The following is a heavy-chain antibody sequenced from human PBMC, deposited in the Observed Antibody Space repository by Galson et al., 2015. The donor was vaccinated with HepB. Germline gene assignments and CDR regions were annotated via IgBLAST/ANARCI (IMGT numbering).Heavy chain of an antibody. Sequence: LSLTCTVTAGSISSSRYYWGWIRQPPGKGPERFGCIYYSGSPYYTPPLKSRITLSVDTSKHQCSLKLSPVTAADTAVYYCASIRYGGYPGAFDYWGQGTLVTVSS. CDR3: ASIRYGGYPGAFDY. V-gene: IGHV4-39*07. CDR1: AGSISSSRYY. CDR2: IYYSGSP. J-gene: IGHJ4*02. D-gene: IGHD5-12*01.